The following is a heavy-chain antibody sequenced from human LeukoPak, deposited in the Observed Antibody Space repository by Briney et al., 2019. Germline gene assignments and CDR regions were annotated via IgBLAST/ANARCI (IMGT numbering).Heavy chain of an antibody. CDR1: GKRLSGLS. V-gene: IGHV1-24*01. CDR2: FDPEVDKI. D-gene: IGHD2-21*01. CDR3: ANRGVWRKVDCFDL. J-gene: IGHJ3*01. Sequence: ASVKVSCKVSGKRLSGLSMAWVRQAPGKGLEWMGGFDPEVDKIRLAQKFQGRVTMTEDTSTDTAYMELNSLRSDDTAVYYCANRGVWRKVDCFDLWGQGTMVTVS.